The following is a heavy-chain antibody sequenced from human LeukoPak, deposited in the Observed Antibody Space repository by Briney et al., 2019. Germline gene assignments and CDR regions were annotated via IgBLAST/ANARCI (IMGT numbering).Heavy chain of an antibody. J-gene: IGHJ5*02. CDR1: GGSISSGDYY. Sequence: PSQTLSLTCTVSGGSISSGDYYWSWIRQPPGKGLEWIGYIYYSGSTYYNPSLKSRVTISVDTSKNQFSLKLSSVTAADTAVYYCARVIVVVVAATGGWFDPWGQGTLVTVSS. CDR3: ARVIVVVVAATGGWFDP. D-gene: IGHD2-15*01. V-gene: IGHV4-30-4*08. CDR2: IYYSGST.